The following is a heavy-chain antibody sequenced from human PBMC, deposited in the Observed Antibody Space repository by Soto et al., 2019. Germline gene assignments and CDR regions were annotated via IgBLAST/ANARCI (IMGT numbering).Heavy chain of an antibody. CDR2: INHSGST. CDR1: GGSFSDYY. J-gene: IGHJ3*02. D-gene: IGHD3-22*01. Sequence: PSETLSLTCAVYGGSFSDYYWTWIRQPPGKGLEWIGEINHSGSTNYNPSLKSRVTISVDTSKKQFSLTLRSLTAADTAVYQCVRGDYYDNRGFLKTIHAFDIGGQGTMGTASS. CDR3: VRGDYYDNRGFLKTIHAFDI. V-gene: IGHV4-34*01.